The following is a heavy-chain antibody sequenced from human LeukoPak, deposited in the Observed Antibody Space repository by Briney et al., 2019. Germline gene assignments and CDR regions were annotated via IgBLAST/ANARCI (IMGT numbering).Heavy chain of an antibody. J-gene: IGHJ4*02. V-gene: IGHV4-59*01. CDR2: IYYSGST. D-gene: IGHD6-19*01. Sequence: SETLSLTCTVSGGSIGSYYWSWIRQPPGKGLEWIGYIYYSGSTNYNPSLKSRVTISVDTSKNQFSLKLSSVTAADTAVYYCAREAYSSGWDFLDYWGQGTLVTVSS. CDR3: AREAYSSGWDFLDY. CDR1: GGSIGSYY.